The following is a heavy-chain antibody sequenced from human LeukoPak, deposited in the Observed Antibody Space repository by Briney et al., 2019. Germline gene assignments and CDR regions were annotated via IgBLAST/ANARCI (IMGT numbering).Heavy chain of an antibody. J-gene: IGHJ4*02. CDR1: GGSFSGYY. V-gene: IGHV4-34*01. CDR2: INHSGST. Sequence: PSETLSLTCAVYGGSFSGYYWSWTRKPPEKGLECIGEINHSGSTNYNPSLKSRVTISVDTSKNQFSLKLSSVTAADTAVYYCARASLWFGDPPDYWGQGTLVTVSS. CDR3: ARASLWFGDPPDY. D-gene: IGHD3-10*01.